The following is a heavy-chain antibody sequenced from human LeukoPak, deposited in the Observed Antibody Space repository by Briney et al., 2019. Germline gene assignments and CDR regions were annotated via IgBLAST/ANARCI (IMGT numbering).Heavy chain of an antibody. J-gene: IGHJ4*02. Sequence: SETLSLTCTVSGGSISSYYWSWIRQPPGKGLEWIGEINHSGSTNYYPSLMSRVTISVDTSKNQFSLKLSSVTAADTAVYYCARGRVTDGGTSNYWGQGTLVTVSS. V-gene: IGHV4-34*01. CDR2: INHSGST. CDR3: ARGRVTDGGTSNY. D-gene: IGHD4-23*01. CDR1: GGSISSYY.